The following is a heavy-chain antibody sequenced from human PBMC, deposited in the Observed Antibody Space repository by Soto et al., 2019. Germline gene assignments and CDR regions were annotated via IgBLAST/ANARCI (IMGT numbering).Heavy chain of an antibody. D-gene: IGHD3-22*01. CDR2: ISYDGSNK. Sequence: GGSLRLSCADSGFTFTDYGMHWVRQAPGKGLEWVAVISYDGSNKNYADSVKGRFTISRDNSKNTLYLQMNSLRAEDTAVYYCARGTNYYDRSSYYGYWGQGTLVTVSS. CDR3: ARGTNYYDRSSYYGY. V-gene: IGHV3-30*03. J-gene: IGHJ4*02. CDR1: GFTFTDYG.